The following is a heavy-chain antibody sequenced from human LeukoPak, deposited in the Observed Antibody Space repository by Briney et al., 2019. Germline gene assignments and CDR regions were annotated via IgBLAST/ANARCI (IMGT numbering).Heavy chain of an antibody. Sequence: VASVKVSCKASGYTFTGYYMHWVRQAPGQGLEWMGWINPNSGGTNYAQKFQGRVTMTRDTSISTAYMELSRLRSDDTAVYYCARDLNPIVVVVAATPYYFDYWGQGTLVTVSS. V-gene: IGHV1-2*02. CDR1: GYTFTGYY. D-gene: IGHD2-15*01. CDR3: ARDLNPIVVVVAATPYYFDY. J-gene: IGHJ4*02. CDR2: INPNSGGT.